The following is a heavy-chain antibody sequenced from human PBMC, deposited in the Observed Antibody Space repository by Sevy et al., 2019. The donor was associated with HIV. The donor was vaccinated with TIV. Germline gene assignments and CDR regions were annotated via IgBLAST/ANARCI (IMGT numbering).Heavy chain of an antibody. CDR2: IYYSGST. V-gene: IGHV4-59*01. J-gene: IGHJ1*01. CDR3: ASGDYYDSSGYPGYFQH. CDR1: GGSISSYY. D-gene: IGHD3-22*01. Sequence: ETLSLTCTVSGGSISSYYWSWIRQPPGKGLEWIGYIYYSGSTNYNPSLKSRVTISVDTSKNQFSLKLSSVTAADTAVYYCASGDYYDSSGYPGYFQHWGQGTLVTVSS.